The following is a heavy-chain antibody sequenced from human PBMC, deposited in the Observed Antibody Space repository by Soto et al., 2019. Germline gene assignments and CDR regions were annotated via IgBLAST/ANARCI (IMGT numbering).Heavy chain of an antibody. Sequence: SETLSLTCTVSGGSISSGDYYWSWIRQPPGKGLEWIGYIYYSGSTYYNPSLKSRVTISVDTAKNQFSLTLSSVTAADTAVYYCASDLGYSASSQDGMDVWGQGTTVTVSS. V-gene: IGHV4-30-4*01. CDR2: IYYSGST. D-gene: IGHD5-18*01. CDR1: GGSISSGDYY. J-gene: IGHJ6*02. CDR3: ASDLGYSASSQDGMDV.